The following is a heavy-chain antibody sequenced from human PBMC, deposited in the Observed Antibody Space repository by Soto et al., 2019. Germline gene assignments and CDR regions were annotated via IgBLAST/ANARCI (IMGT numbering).Heavy chain of an antibody. J-gene: IGHJ6*02. V-gene: IGHV3-23*01. CDR3: AKKGLAAAELVGYYYYGMDV. D-gene: IGHD6-13*01. CDR2: ISGSGGST. CDR1: GFTFSSYA. Sequence: EVQLLASGGGLVQPGGSLRLSCAASGFTFSSYAMSWVRQAPGKGLEWVSAISGSGGSTYYADSVKGRFTISRDNSKNTLYLQMNSLRAEDTAVYYCAKKGLAAAELVGYYYYGMDVWGQGTTVTVSS.